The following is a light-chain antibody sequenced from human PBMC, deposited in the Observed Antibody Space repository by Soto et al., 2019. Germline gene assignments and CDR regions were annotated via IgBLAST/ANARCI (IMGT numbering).Light chain of an antibody. CDR1: QSVRNNY. J-gene: IGKJ1*01. CDR3: QQYGTSPRT. CDR2: AAS. V-gene: IGKV3-20*01. Sequence: LVLTQSPGNLSLSPGARATLSCRASQSVRNNYLAWYQQRPGQAPRLIIYAASSRATGIPDRFSDNGSGTDLTICFSRLEPEDCEVYDCQQYGTSPRTFGRGTKVDIK.